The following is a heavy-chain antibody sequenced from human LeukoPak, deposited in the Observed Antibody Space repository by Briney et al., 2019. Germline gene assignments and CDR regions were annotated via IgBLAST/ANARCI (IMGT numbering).Heavy chain of an antibody. CDR1: GYTFTGYY. CDR3: ARDDCSSTSCFLQPYYYYGMDV. V-gene: IGHV1-2*02. D-gene: IGHD2-2*01. CDR2: INPNSGGT. J-gene: IGHJ6*02. Sequence: ASAKVSCKASGYTFTGYYMHWVRQAPGQGLEWMGWINPNSGGTNYAQKFQGRVTMTRDTSISTAYMELSRLRSDDTAVYYCARDDCSSTSCFLQPYYYYGMDVWGQGTTVTVSS.